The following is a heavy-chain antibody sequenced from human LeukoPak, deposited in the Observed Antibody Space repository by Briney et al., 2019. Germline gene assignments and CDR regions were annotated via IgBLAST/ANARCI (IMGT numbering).Heavy chain of an antibody. V-gene: IGHV4-34*01. CDR2: INHSGST. J-gene: IGHJ5*01. CDR3: ARGPRGAAGWFDS. Sequence: SETPSLTCAVYGGSFSGYYWNWIRQPPGKWLEWIGGINHSGSTNYNPSLKSRVTISVDTSKNQFSLKVNSVTAADTAVYYCARGPRGAAGWFDSWGQGTLVTVSS. D-gene: IGHD6-13*01. CDR1: GGSFSGYY.